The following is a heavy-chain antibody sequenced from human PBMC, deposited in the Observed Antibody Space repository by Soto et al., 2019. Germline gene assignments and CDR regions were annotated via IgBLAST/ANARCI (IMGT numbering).Heavy chain of an antibody. D-gene: IGHD6-19*01. Sequence: WASVKVSCKASGYTFTGYYMHWVRQAPGQGLEWMGWINPNSGGTNYAQKFQGRVTMTRDTSISTAYMELSRLRSDDTAVYYCARDKAVAGTPYGMDVWGQGTTVTVSS. J-gene: IGHJ6*02. CDR1: GYTFTGYY. CDR3: ARDKAVAGTPYGMDV. CDR2: INPNSGGT. V-gene: IGHV1-2*02.